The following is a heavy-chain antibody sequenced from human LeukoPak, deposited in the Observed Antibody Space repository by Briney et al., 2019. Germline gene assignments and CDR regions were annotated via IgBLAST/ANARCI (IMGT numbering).Heavy chain of an antibody. CDR3: ARRQNFAMITFGGVIAPSYGMDV. CDR1: GYSFTSYW. V-gene: IGHV5-51*01. J-gene: IGHJ6*02. Sequence: GESLKISCKGSGYSFTSYWIGWVRQMPGKGLELMGIIYPGDSDTRYSPSFQGQVTISADKSISTAYLQWSSLKASDTAMYYCARRQNFAMITFGGVIAPSYGMDVWGQRTTVTVSS. CDR2: IYPGDSDT. D-gene: IGHD3-16*02.